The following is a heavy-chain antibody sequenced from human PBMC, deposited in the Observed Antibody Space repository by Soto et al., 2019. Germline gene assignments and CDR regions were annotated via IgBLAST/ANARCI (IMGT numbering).Heavy chain of an antibody. J-gene: IGHJ4*01. CDR2: IYHGGGT. CDR3: ARAKHVATRLDY. CDR1: GASPSITNS. D-gene: IGHD6-6*01. Sequence: SETLSLTCPVDGASPSITNSWTWVRQPPGKGLDWIGKIYHGGGTNYNPPLKSRVLISVDKSNNQISLKLKSVTAADTAVYYCARAKHVATRLDYWGHGTLVTVSS. V-gene: IGHV4-4*02.